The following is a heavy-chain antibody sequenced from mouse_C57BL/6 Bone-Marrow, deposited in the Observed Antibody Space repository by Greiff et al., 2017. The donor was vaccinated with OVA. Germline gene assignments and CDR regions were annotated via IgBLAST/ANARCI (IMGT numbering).Heavy chain of an antibody. Sequence: VQLQQSGAELVRPGASVKLSCTASGFNIKDDYMHWVKQRPEQGLEWIGWIDPENGDTEYASKFQGKATIAADTSSNTAYLQLSSLTSEDTAVYYCARDYGSSYGSYFDYWGQGTTLTVSS. J-gene: IGHJ2*01. CDR2: IDPENGDT. CDR1: GFNIKDDY. V-gene: IGHV14-4*01. CDR3: ARDYGSSYGSYFDY. D-gene: IGHD1-1*01.